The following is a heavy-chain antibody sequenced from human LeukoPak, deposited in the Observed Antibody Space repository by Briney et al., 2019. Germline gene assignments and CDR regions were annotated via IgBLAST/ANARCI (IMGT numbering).Heavy chain of an antibody. CDR2: ISGSGGST. D-gene: IGHD2-2*01. V-gene: IGHV3-23*01. J-gene: IGHJ4*02. CDR3: AKVPKGGYFDY. CDR1: GFSFSNYA. Sequence: GGSLRLSCAASGFSFSNYAMSWVRQAPGKGLEWVSGISGSGGSTYYADSVKGRFTISRDNSKNTLYLQMNSLRAEDTAVYYCAKVPKGGYFDYWGQGTLVTVSS.